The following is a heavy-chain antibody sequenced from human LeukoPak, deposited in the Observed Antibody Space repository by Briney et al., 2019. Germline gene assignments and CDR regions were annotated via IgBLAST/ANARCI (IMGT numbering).Heavy chain of an antibody. CDR3: ARVGYYYDSKGPGGYYCYYMDV. CDR2: IIPIFGTA. CDR1: GGTFSSYA. J-gene: IGHJ6*03. D-gene: IGHD3-22*01. V-gene: IGHV1-69*05. Sequence: SVKVSCKASGGTFSSYAISWVRQAPGQGLEWMGGIIPIFGTANYAQKFQGRVTITTDESTSTAYMELSSLRSEDTAVYYCARVGYYYDSKGPGGYYCYYMDVWGKGTTVTFSS.